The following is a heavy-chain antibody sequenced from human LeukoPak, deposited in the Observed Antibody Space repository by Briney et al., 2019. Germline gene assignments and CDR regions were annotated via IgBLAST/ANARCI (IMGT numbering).Heavy chain of an antibody. CDR2: ISSSSSTI. CDR3: ARVVGATH. Sequence: GGSLRLSCAASGFTFSSYSMNWVRQAPGKGLEWVSYISSSSSTIYYADSVKGRFTISRDNAKNSLYLQMNSLRAEDTAAYYCARVVGATHWGQGTLVTVSS. CDR1: GFTFSSYS. V-gene: IGHV3-48*01. J-gene: IGHJ4*02. D-gene: IGHD1-26*01.